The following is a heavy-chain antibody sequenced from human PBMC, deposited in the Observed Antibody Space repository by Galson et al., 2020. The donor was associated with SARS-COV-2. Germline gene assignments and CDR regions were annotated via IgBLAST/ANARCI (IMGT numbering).Heavy chain of an antibody. CDR2: INPSGGST. CDR3: AREDVVTGTGPWGYGMGV. J-gene: IGHJ6*02. Sequence: ASVKVSCKASGYTFTSYYMHWVRQAPGQGLEWMGIINPSGGSTSYAQKFQGRVTMTRDTSTSTVYMELSSLRSEDTAVYYCAREDVVTGTGPWGYGMGVWGQGTTVTVSS. D-gene: IGHD1-7*01. V-gene: IGHV1-46*01. CDR1: GYTFTSYY.